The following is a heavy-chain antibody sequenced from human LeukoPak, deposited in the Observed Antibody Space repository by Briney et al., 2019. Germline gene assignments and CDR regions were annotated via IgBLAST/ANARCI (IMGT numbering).Heavy chain of an antibody. V-gene: IGHV1-2*02. CDR3: ARVVVAATVPDY. CDR2: INPNSGGT. J-gene: IGHJ4*02. D-gene: IGHD2-15*01. CDR1: GYTFTGYY. Sequence: GASVKVSCKASGYTFTGYYMHWVRQAPGQGLEWMGWINPNSGGTNYAQKFQGRVTMTRDTSISTAYMELSSLRSDDTAVYYCARVVVAATVPDYWGQGTLVTVSS.